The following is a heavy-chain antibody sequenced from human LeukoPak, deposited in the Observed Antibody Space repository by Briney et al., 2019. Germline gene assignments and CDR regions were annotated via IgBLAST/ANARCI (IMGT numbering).Heavy chain of an antibody. Sequence: GGSLRLSCAASGFIFNNNGLIWVRQAPGKGLEWVSAISNDGGGTNYADFVKGRFTSSRDNSKNTLFLQMNSLRAEDTALYYCAKSSSGYFVDLWGQGTLVTVSS. CDR3: AKSSSGYFVDL. V-gene: IGHV3-23*01. CDR2: ISNDGGGT. D-gene: IGHD3-22*01. J-gene: IGHJ1*01. CDR1: GFIFNNNG.